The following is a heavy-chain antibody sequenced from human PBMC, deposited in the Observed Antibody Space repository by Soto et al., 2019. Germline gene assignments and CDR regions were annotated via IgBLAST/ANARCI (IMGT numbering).Heavy chain of an antibody. J-gene: IGHJ4*02. CDR1: GGSVSGGSYY. CDR2: IYYSGST. CDR3: ESTYCSCGSCYAVDY. V-gene: IGHV4-61*01. Sequence: SETLSIGFTVSGGSVSGGSYYWSWIRQPAGKGREWIGYIYYSGSTNYNPSLKSRVTISVDTSNNQFSLKLSSVTAAETAVDYSESTYCSCGSCYAVDYWGQVTRVNVSS. D-gene: IGHD2-15*01.